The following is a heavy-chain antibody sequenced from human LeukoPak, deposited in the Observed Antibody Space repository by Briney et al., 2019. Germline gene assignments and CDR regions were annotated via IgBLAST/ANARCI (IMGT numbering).Heavy chain of an antibody. Sequence: SETLSLTCTVSGGSISSYYWSWIRQPPGKGLEWIGYIYYSGSTNYNPSLKSRVTISVDTSKNQFSLKLSSVTAADTAVYYCAATGYYYDSSGYPDHYYYYYGMDVWGQGTTVTVSS. CDR1: GGSISSYY. J-gene: IGHJ6*02. CDR2: IYYSGST. D-gene: IGHD3-22*01. V-gene: IGHV4-59*01. CDR3: AATGYYYDSSGYPDHYYYYYGMDV.